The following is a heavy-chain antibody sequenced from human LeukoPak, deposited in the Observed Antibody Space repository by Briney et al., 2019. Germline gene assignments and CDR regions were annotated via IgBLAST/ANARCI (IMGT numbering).Heavy chain of an antibody. CDR2: IYYSGST. CDR1: GGSISSYY. Sequence: SETLSLTCTVSGGSISSYYWSWIRQPPGKGLEWIGYIYYSGSTNYNPSLKSRVTISVDTSKNQFSLKLSSVTAADTAVYYCARGDPYYYGSGSYSPTFDYWGQGTLVTVSS. V-gene: IGHV4-59*01. CDR3: ARGDPYYYGSGSYSPTFDY. J-gene: IGHJ4*02. D-gene: IGHD3-10*01.